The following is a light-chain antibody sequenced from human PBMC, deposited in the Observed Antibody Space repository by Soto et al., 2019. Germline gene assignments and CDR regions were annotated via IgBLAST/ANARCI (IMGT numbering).Light chain of an antibody. CDR1: ISNIGRGYD. CDR2: GDS. J-gene: IGLJ3*02. V-gene: IGLV1-40*01. CDR3: QTFDSSLTIRWV. Sequence: QSVLTQPPSVSGAPGQRVTISCTGSISNIGRGYDVHWYQQLPGSAPRLLLSGDSNRPSGVPDRFSGSRSGTSASLAITGLPVEDEGDYYCQTFDSSLTIRWVCGGGTKLTVL.